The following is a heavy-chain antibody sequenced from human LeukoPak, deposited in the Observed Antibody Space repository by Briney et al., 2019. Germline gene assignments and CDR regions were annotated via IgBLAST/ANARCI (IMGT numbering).Heavy chain of an antibody. CDR3: ARERGVYSSWYWLDP. Sequence: SETLSLTCAVYGGSFSGYYWSWIRQPPGKGLEWIGEINHSGSTNYSPSLKSRVTISVDTSKNQFSLKLSSVTAADTAVYYCARERGVYSSWYWLDPWGQGTLVTVSS. CDR1: GGSFSGYY. J-gene: IGHJ5*02. D-gene: IGHD6-13*01. V-gene: IGHV4-34*01. CDR2: INHSGST.